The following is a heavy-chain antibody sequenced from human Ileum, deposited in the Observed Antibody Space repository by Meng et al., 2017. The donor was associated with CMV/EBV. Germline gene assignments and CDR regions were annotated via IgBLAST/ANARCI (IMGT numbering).Heavy chain of an antibody. J-gene: IGHJ4*02. CDR1: GFTFSDYY. Sequence: ASGFTFSDYYMNWIRQAPGKGLEWLSYISSSDGSRIYYADSVKGRYTISRDNGKNSLYLQMNSLRADDTAVYYCARGRGSYGVDFDHWGQGTLVTVSS. D-gene: IGHD1-26*01. CDR2: ISSSDGSRI. V-gene: IGHV3-11*01. CDR3: ARGRGSYGVDFDH.